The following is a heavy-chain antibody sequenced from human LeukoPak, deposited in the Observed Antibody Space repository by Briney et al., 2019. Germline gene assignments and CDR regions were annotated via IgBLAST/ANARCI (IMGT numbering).Heavy chain of an antibody. CDR3: AKWSYDSSGYYSYYFDY. CDR2: ISGSGGST. J-gene: IGHJ4*02. Sequence: GGSLRLPCAASGFTFSSYAMSWVRQAPGKGLEWVSAISGSGGSTYYADSVKGRFTISRDNSKNTLYLQMNSLRAEDTAVYYCAKWSYDSSGYYSYYFDYWGQGTLVTVSS. V-gene: IGHV3-23*01. CDR1: GFTFSSYA. D-gene: IGHD3-22*01.